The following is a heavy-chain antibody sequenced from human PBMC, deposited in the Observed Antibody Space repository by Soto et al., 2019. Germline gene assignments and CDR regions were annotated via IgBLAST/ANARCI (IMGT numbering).Heavy chain of an antibody. J-gene: IGHJ4*02. Sequence: PGGSLRLSCAASGFTFSSYGMHWVRQAPGKGLEWVAVIWYDGSNKYYADSVKGRFTISRDNSKNTLYLQMNSLRAEDTAVYYCARGGHIVVVPAAGISIDYWGQGT. CDR1: GFTFSSYG. D-gene: IGHD2-2*01. CDR2: IWYDGSNK. CDR3: ARGGHIVVVPAAGISIDY. V-gene: IGHV3-33*01.